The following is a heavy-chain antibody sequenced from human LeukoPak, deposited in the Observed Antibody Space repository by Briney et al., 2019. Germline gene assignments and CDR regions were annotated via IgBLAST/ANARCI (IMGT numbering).Heavy chain of an antibody. CDR1: GFTFSSYD. CDR3: AKGRYTPDP. D-gene: IGHD5-18*01. J-gene: IGHJ5*02. V-gene: IGHV3-30*18. CDR2: ISYDGSNK. Sequence: GGSLRLSCAASGFTFSSYDMHWVRQAPGKGLEWVAVISYDGSNKYYADSVKGRFTISRDNSKNTLYLQMNSLTAEDTAVCYCAKGRYTPDPWGQGTLVTVSS.